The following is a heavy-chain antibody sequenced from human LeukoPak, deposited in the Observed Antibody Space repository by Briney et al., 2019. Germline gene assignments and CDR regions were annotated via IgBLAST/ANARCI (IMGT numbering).Heavy chain of an antibody. D-gene: IGHD5-12*01. J-gene: IGHJ4*02. Sequence: WETLSLTCTVSGGSISSYYWSWIRQPAGKGLEWIGRIYTSGSTNYNPSLKSRVTMSVDTSKNQFSLKLSSVTAADTAVYYCAGTRGYSGYDSGTLDYWGQGTLVTVSS. CDR1: GGSISSYY. CDR3: AGTRGYSGYDSGTLDY. CDR2: IYTSGST. V-gene: IGHV4-4*07.